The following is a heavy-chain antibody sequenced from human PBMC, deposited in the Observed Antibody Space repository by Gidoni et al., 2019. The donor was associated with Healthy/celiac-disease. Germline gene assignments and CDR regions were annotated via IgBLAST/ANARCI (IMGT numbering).Heavy chain of an antibody. V-gene: IGHV3-21*01. Sequence: EVQLVESGGGLVKPVGSLRLSCSACGFTFSSYSMNWVRQAPGKGLECVSSMTSSGSDIYYADSVKGRFTISRDNAKNSLYLKKNSLRAEDTAVYYCAIRPQGYWGQGTLVTVSS. CDR1: GFTFSSYS. J-gene: IGHJ4*02. CDR2: MTSSGSDI. CDR3: AIRPQGY.